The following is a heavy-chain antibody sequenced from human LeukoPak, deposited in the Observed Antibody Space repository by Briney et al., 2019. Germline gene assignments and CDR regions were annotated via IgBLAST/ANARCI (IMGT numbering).Heavy chain of an antibody. CDR1: GYTFTGYY. CDR3: AREVDYYDSSDYFPLGY. Sequence: ASMKVSCKASGYTFTGYYMHWVRQAPGQGLEWMGWINPNSGGTNYAQKFQGRVTMTRDTSITTAYMELSRLKSDDTAVYYCAREVDYYDSSDYFPLGYWGRGTLVTVSS. D-gene: IGHD3-22*01. J-gene: IGHJ4*02. V-gene: IGHV1-2*02. CDR2: INPNSGGT.